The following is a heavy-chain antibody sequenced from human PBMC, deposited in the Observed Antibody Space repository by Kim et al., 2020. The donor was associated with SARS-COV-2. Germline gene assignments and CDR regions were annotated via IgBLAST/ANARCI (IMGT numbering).Heavy chain of an antibody. V-gene: IGHV3-74*01. Sequence: GGSLRLSCAASGFTFSSYWMHWVRQAPGKGLVWVSRINSDGSSTSYADSVKGRFTISGDNAKNTLYLQMNSLRAEDTAVYYCARESRTRGIAAAGTVYWGQGTLVTVSS. J-gene: IGHJ4*02. CDR1: GFTFSSYW. CDR3: ARESRTRGIAAAGTVY. CDR2: INSDGSST. D-gene: IGHD6-13*01.